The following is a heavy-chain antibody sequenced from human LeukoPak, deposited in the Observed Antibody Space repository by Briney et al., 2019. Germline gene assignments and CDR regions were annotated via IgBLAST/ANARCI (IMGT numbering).Heavy chain of an antibody. V-gene: IGHV4-34*01. CDR3: ARNTDYGSGDYPAYFDY. CDR1: GGSFSGYY. D-gene: IGHD3-10*01. Sequence: SETLSLTCAVYGGSFSGYYWSWIRQPPGKGLEWIGEINHSGSTNYNPSLKSRVTISVDTSKNQFSLKLSSVTAADTAVYYCARNTDYGSGDYPAYFDYWGQGTLVTVSS. J-gene: IGHJ4*02. CDR2: INHSGST.